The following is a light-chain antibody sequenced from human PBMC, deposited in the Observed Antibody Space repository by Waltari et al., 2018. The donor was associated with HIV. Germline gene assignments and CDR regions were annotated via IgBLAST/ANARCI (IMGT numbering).Light chain of an antibody. J-gene: IGKJ4*01. V-gene: IGKV4-1*01. Sequence: DIVMTQSPDSLAVSLGERATINCKSSQSLLFSSNNKNYLAWYQQKPGQTPKLLIYWASTRESGVPDRFSGSGSGTDFTLTISSLQAEDVAVYYCQQYSTTLPRTFGGGTKVEIK. CDR1: QSLLFSSNNKNY. CDR2: WAS. CDR3: QQYSTTLPRT.